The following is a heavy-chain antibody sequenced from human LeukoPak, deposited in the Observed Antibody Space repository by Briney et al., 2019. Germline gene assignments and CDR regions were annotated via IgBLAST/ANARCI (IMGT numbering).Heavy chain of an antibody. V-gene: IGHV1-2*02. Sequence: ASVKVSCKASGYTFTGYYMHWVRQAPGQGLEWMGWINPNSGGTNYAQKFQGRVTMTRDTSISTAYMELSRLRSDDTAVYYCARAVYSNYVDAFDIWGQGTMVTVPS. D-gene: IGHD4-11*01. CDR3: ARAVYSNYVDAFDI. CDR1: GYTFTGYY. J-gene: IGHJ3*02. CDR2: INPNSGGT.